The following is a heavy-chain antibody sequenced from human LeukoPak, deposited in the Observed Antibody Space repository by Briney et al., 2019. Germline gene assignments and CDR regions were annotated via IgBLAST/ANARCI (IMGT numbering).Heavy chain of an antibody. V-gene: IGHV4-30-2*01. CDR3: ARGDLRFDY. D-gene: IGHD5-12*01. CDR2: IYHSGST. Sequence: SETLSLTSAVSGGSISSGGYSWSWIRQPPGKGLEWIGYIYHSGSTYYNPSLKSRVTISVDRSKNQFSLKLSSVTAADTAVYYCARGDLRFDYWGQGTLVTVSS. CDR1: GGSISSGGYS. J-gene: IGHJ4*02.